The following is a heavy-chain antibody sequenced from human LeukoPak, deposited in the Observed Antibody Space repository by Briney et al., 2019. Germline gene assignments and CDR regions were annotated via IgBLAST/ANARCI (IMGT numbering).Heavy chain of an antibody. D-gene: IGHD1-26*01. J-gene: IGHJ5*02. Sequence: ASVKVSCKASGYTFTSYGISWVRQAPGQGLEWMGWISAYNGNTNYAQKLQGRVTMTTDTSTSTAYMDLRSLRSDDTAVYYCAGAGATTDLFDPWGQGTLVTVSS. CDR2: ISAYNGNT. V-gene: IGHV1-18*01. CDR3: AGAGATTDLFDP. CDR1: GYTFTSYG.